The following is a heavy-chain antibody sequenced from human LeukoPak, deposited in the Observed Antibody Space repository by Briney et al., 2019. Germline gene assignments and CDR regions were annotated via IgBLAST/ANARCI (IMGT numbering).Heavy chain of an antibody. CDR1: GFTFSSYG. CDR3: VRIVGHTTTDF. V-gene: IGHV3-30*03. J-gene: IGHJ4*02. Sequence: GGSLTLSCAASGFTFSSYGMRWVRQAPGKGLEWVSFVSFDGRNKNYADSVRGRFTISRDNSKNTLYLQMNSVTYEDTAVYFCVRIVGHTTTDFWGQGTIVTVSS. D-gene: IGHD1-26*01. CDR2: VSFDGRNK.